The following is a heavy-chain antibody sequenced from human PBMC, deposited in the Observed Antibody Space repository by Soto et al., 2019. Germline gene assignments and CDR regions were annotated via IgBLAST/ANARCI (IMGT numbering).Heavy chain of an antibody. V-gene: IGHV4-59*01. Sequence: ESLSLTCTVSGGSISSYYWSWIRQPPGKGLEWIGYIYYSGSTNYNPSLKSRVTISVDTSKNQFSLKLSSVTAADTAVYYCARDRGGYVMNYYDSSGYIDAFDIWGQGPMVTVS. CDR3: ARDRGGYVMNYYDSSGYIDAFDI. D-gene: IGHD3-22*01. CDR2: IYYSGST. J-gene: IGHJ3*02. CDR1: GGSISSYY.